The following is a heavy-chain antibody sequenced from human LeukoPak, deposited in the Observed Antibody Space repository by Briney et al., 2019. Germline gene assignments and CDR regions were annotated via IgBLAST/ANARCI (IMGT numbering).Heavy chain of an antibody. D-gene: IGHD3-10*01. Sequence: GGSLGLSCAASGFTFSSYSMNWVRQAPGKGLEWVSSISSSSSYIYYADSVKGRFTISRDNAKNSLYLQMNSLRAEDTAVYYCARQGPMVHGFDYWGQVTLVTVSS. CDR2: ISSSSSYI. V-gene: IGHV3-21*01. CDR3: ARQGPMVHGFDY. J-gene: IGHJ4*02. CDR1: GFTFSSYS.